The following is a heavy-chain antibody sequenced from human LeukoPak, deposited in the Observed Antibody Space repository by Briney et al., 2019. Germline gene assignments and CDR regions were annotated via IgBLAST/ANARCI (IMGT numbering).Heavy chain of an antibody. Sequence: GGSLRLSCAASGFTFSNYAMHWVRQAPGKGLEWVVVISYDGDNKDYADSVKGRFTISRDNSKNTLYLQMNSLRPEDTAVYYCARDGPSPSWGSYPDAFDIWGQGTMVTVSS. CDR3: ARDGPSPSWGSYPDAFDI. J-gene: IGHJ3*02. CDR1: GFTFSNYA. V-gene: IGHV3-30-3*01. D-gene: IGHD3-16*02. CDR2: ISYDGDNK.